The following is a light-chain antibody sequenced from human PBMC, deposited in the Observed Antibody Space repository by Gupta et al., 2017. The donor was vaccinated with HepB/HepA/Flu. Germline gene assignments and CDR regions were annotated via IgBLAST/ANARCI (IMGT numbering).Light chain of an antibody. J-gene: IGLJ3*02. CDR1: SSDIGKYNW. CDR2: EVT. CDR3: CSYAGNSMLV. Sequence: QPALTQPASVSGSPGQSITISCTGTSSDIGKYNWVSWYQQVPGKVPKLTIYEVTKLPSGISNSFSGSKSGNTASLTISRLQADDEGDYDCCSYAGNSMLVFGGGTKLTVL. V-gene: IGLV2-23*02.